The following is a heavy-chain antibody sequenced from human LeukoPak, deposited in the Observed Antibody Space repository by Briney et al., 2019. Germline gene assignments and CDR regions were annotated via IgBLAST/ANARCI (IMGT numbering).Heavy chain of an antibody. CDR1: VDSISSYH. J-gene: IGHJ3*02. V-gene: IGHV4-59*01. D-gene: IGHD5-24*01. Sequence: PSETLSLTCAVSVDSISSYHWSWIRQPPGKGLEWIAYVYYSGSTSYNPSLKSRVTISVDTSKNQFSLKLSSVTAADTAVYYCAREWVLDGVIRSRGFDIWGQGTMVTVSS. CDR3: AREWVLDGVIRSRGFDI. CDR2: VYYSGST.